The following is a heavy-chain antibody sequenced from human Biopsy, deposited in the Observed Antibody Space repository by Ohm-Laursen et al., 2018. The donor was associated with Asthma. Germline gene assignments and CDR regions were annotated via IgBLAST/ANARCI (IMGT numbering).Heavy chain of an antibody. CDR1: GFTFGDYW. Sequence: SLRLSCAASGFTFGDYWMSWVRQVPGKGLEWVSSISSSSSYIYYADSVKGRFTISRDNAKNSLYLQMNSLRAEDTAVYYCAREGGADYYYYGMDVWGPGTTVSVSS. V-gene: IGHV3-21*01. CDR2: ISSSSSYI. CDR3: AREGGADYYYYGMDV. D-gene: IGHD3-16*01. J-gene: IGHJ6*02.